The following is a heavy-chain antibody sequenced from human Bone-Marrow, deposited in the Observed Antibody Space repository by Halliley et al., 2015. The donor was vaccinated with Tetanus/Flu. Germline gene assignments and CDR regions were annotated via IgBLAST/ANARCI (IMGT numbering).Heavy chain of an antibody. CDR2: IYYNGDT. J-gene: IGHJ3*02. Sequence: TLSLTCSVSGGSISSTSYYWGWIRQPPGKGLEWIGSIYYNGDTYYNPSLKSRITISVDTSKNQFSLNLISVTAADTAVYYCVTRTSAVTSTPGAFDNWGQGTMVTVSS. CDR1: GGSISSTSYY. V-gene: IGHV4-39*01. D-gene: IGHD2-21*02. CDR3: VTRTSAVTSTPGAFDN.